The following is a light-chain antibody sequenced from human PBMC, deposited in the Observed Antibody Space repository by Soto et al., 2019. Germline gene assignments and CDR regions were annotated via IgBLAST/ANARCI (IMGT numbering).Light chain of an antibody. V-gene: IGKV1-5*01. CDR1: QSISSW. CDR3: QQYNSYSYT. J-gene: IGKJ2*01. Sequence: IQMNQSPSTLSASVGDRVTITCRASQSISSWLAWYQQKPGQAPKLLIYDASSLESGVPSRFSVSGSGTEFTLTISSLQPDDFATYYCQQYNSYSYTFGQGTKLEIK. CDR2: DAS.